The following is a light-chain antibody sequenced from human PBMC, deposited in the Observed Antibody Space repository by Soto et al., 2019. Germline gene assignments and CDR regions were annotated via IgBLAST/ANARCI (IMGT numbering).Light chain of an antibody. CDR3: SSYTSASNVL. J-gene: IGLJ2*01. Sequence: QSVLTQPASVSGSPGQSITISCTGTSSDVGGYNHVSWYQQHPGKAPKLMIYEVSTRPSGVSNRFSGSKSGNTASLTISGLQAEDEADYYCSSYTSASNVLFGGGTKVTVL. CDR1: SSDVGGYNH. CDR2: EVS. V-gene: IGLV2-14*01.